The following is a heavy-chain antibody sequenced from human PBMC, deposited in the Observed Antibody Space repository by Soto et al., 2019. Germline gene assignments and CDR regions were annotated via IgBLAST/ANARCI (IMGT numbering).Heavy chain of an antibody. D-gene: IGHD2-15*01. CDR3: AREYCSGGSCYGGDY. V-gene: IGHV1-18*01. Sequence: QVQLVQSGAEVKEPGASVKVSCKASGYTLTSYGISWVRQAPGQGLEWMGWISTYNSDTKYAHKFQDRVTMTTDTSMSTAYMELRSLRSDDTAVYYCAREYCSGGSCYGGDYWGQGTLVTVSS. CDR1: GYTLTSYG. J-gene: IGHJ4*02. CDR2: ISTYNSDT.